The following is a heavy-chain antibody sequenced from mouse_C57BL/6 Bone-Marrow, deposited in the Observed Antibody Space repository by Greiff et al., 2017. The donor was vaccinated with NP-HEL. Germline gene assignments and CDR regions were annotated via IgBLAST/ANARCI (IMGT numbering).Heavy chain of an antibody. Sequence: QVQLQQPGAELVRPGTSVKLSRKASGYTFTSYWMHWVKQRPGQGLAWIGVIDPSDSYTNYNQKFKGKATLTVDTSSSTAYMQLSSLTSEYSAVYYCAMREVYYGYDDYFDVWGTGTTVTVSS. CDR3: AMREVYYGYDDYFDV. CDR1: GYTFTSYW. CDR2: IDPSDSYT. D-gene: IGHD2-2*01. V-gene: IGHV1-59*01. J-gene: IGHJ1*03.